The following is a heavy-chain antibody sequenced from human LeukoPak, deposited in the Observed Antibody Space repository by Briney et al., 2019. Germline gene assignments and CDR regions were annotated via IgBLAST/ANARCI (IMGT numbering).Heavy chain of an antibody. CDR1: GFTFSSYT. Sequence: GGSLRLSCEVSGFTFSSYTMNWVRQAPGKGLEWVASISGSSRYIYNADSMKGRFTISRDNAKNSLYLQMNSLRAEDTAVYYCARDASSAWYRAVDYYYMDVWGKGTTVTVSS. CDR2: ISGSSRYI. J-gene: IGHJ6*03. CDR3: ARDASSAWYRAVDYYYMDV. V-gene: IGHV3-21*01. D-gene: IGHD6-19*01.